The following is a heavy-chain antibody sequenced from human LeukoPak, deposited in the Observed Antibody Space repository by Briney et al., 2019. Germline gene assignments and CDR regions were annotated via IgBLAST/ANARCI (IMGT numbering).Heavy chain of an antibody. Sequence: ASVKVSCKASEYTFTGYYMHWVRQAPGQGLEWMGWINPNSGGTNYAQKFQGRVTMTRDTSISTAYMELSRLRSDDTAVYYCAVGFAGSWYVAFDIWGQGTMVTVSS. CDR1: EYTFTGYY. CDR3: AVGFAGSWYVAFDI. D-gene: IGHD6-13*01. CDR2: INPNSGGT. J-gene: IGHJ3*02. V-gene: IGHV1-2*02.